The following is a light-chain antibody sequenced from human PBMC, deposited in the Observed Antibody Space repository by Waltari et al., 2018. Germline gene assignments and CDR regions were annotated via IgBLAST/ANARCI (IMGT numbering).Light chain of an antibody. Sequence: QSVLTQPPSASGTPGQRVTISCSGSSSNIGSNYVYWYPQLPGPAPKLLIYRKNHRPSGVPDRFPGSKSGTSASLAISGLRSEDEADYYCAAWDDSLRGGVFGTGTRVTVL. CDR3: AAWDDSLRGGV. V-gene: IGLV1-47*01. J-gene: IGLJ1*01. CDR1: SSNIGSNY. CDR2: RKN.